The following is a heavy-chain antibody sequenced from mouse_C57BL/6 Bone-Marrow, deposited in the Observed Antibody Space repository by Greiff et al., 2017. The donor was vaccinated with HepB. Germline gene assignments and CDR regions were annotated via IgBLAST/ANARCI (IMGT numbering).Heavy chain of an antibody. V-gene: IGHV1-4*01. J-gene: IGHJ3*01. Sequence: QVQLQQSGAELARPGASVKMSCKASGYTFTSYTMHWVKQRPGQGLEWIGYINPSSGYTKYNQKFKDKATLTADKSSSTAYMQLSSPTSEDSAVYYCARQTTGFAYWGQGTLVTVSA. CDR1: GYTFTSYT. CDR2: INPSSGYT. CDR3: ARQTTGFAY.